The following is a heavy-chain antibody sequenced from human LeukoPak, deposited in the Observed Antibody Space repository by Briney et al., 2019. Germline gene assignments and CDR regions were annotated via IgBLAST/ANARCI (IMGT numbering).Heavy chain of an antibody. J-gene: IGHJ4*02. V-gene: IGHV3-30*04. Sequence: GSLRLSCAASGFIFSSYAMHWVRQGPGKGLEWVAVISYDGSNKYYADSVKGRFTISRDNAKNTLYLQTNSLRAEDTAVYYCARWGYGSGSYLDWGQGTLVTVSS. CDR3: ARWGYGSGSYLD. CDR2: ISYDGSNK. CDR1: GFIFSSYA. D-gene: IGHD3-10*01.